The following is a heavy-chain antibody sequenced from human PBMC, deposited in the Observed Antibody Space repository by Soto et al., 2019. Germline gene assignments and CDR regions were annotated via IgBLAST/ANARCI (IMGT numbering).Heavy chain of an antibody. CDR3: AHIMIPWGGVSALDAFDM. CDR2: IYWDDDR. Sequence: QITLKESGPTLVNPTQTLTLTCSFSGFSLSSIRVGVAWIRQPPGKALEWLAIIYWDDDRRYSPSLKTRLAITKDTSKNQVVLTMTNLDPGDTATYYCAHIMIPWGGVSALDAFDMWGQGTMVTVSS. V-gene: IGHV2-5*02. J-gene: IGHJ3*02. D-gene: IGHD3-16*01. CDR1: GFSLSSIRVG.